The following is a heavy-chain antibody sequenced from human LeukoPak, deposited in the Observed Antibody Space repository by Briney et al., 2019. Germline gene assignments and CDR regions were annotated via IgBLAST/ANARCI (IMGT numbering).Heavy chain of an antibody. J-gene: IGHJ4*02. CDR1: GGSISSYY. Sequence: PSETLSLTCTVSGGSISSYYWGWIRQPPGKGLEWIGYIYYSGSTNYNPSLKSRVTISVDTSKNQFSLKLSSVTAADTAVYYCARGGGGSYHYFDYWGQGTLVTVSS. CDR3: ARGGGGSYHYFDY. V-gene: IGHV4-59*08. CDR2: IYYSGST. D-gene: IGHD1-26*01.